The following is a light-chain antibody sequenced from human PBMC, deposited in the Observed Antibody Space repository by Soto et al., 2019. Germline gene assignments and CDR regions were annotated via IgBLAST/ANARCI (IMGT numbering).Light chain of an antibody. Sequence: EIVMTQSPATLSVSPGERATLSCRASQSVSSNLAWYQHKPGQAPRLLIYGASTRATGIPARFSGSGSGTEFTLTISSLQSEDVAVYYCQHYNNWPPYTFGQGTKLEIK. J-gene: IGKJ2*01. CDR1: QSVSSN. V-gene: IGKV3-15*01. CDR2: GAS. CDR3: QHYNNWPPYT.